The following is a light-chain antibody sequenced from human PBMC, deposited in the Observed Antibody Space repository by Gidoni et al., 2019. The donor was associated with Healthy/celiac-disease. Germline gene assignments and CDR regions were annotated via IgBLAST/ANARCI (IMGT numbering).Light chain of an antibody. CDR3: LQDYNYPWT. V-gene: IGKV1-6*01. CDR2: AAS. Sequence: AIQMTQSPSSLSASVGDRVTIACRASQGIRNDLGWYQQKPGKAPKLLIYAASSLQSGVPSRFSGSGSGTDFTRTISSLQPEDFATYYCLQDYNYPWTFGQGTKVEIK. CDR1: QGIRND. J-gene: IGKJ1*01.